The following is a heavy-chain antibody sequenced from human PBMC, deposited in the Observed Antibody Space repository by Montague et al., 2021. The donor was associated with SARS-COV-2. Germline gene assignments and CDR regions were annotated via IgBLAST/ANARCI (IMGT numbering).Heavy chain of an antibody. V-gene: IGHV4-59*01. CDR1: GGSISSYY. J-gene: IGHJ4*02. Sequence: SETLSLTCTVSGGSISSYYWSWIRQPPGKGLEWIGYIYYSGSTNYNPSLKSRVTISVDTSKNQFSLKLSSVTAADTAVYYCARASVARKVLDYWGQGTLATVSS. CDR2: IYYSGST. D-gene: IGHD6-19*01. CDR3: ARASVARKVLDY.